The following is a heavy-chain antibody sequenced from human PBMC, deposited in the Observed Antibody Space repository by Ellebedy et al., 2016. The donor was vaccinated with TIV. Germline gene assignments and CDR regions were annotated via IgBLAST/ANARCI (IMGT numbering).Heavy chain of an antibody. V-gene: IGHV1-24*01. CDR2: FDPEDDET. CDR1: GYTLTELS. J-gene: IGHJ4*02. CDR3: ATVFDGDRGLDY. D-gene: IGHD5-24*01. Sequence: AASVKVSCKVSGYTLTELSMHWVRQAPGKGLEWMGGFDPEDDETIYAQKFQGRVTMTEDTSTDTDYMDLHSLRSEDTAVYYCATVFDGDRGLDYWGQGTLVTVSS.